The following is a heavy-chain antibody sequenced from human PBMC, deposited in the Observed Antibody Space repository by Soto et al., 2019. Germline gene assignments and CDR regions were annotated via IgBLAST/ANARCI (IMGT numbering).Heavy chain of an antibody. CDR3: ACPSREWLPSARDYYYGMDV. D-gene: IGHD3-3*01. Sequence: QVQLVQSGAEVKKPGSSVKVSCKASGGTFSSYAISWVRQAPGQGLEWMGGIIPIFGTANYAQKFQGRVTITADNSTSTAYMELSRLRSEDTAVHYCACPSREWLPSARDYYYGMDVWGQGTKVTVSS. V-gene: IGHV1-69*06. J-gene: IGHJ6*02. CDR1: GGTFSSYA. CDR2: IIPIFGTA.